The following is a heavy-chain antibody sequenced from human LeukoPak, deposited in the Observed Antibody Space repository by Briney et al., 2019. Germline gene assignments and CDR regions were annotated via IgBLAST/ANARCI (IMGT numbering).Heavy chain of an antibody. CDR2: ISGSGGST. Sequence: GGSLRLSCAASEFTFSNYAMNWVRQTPGRGLEWVSGISGSGGSTYYADSVKGRFTISRDNSKNTLYLQMNSLRAEDMAIYYCAKGPVVTSDIWGQGTMVTVSS. CDR3: AKGPVVTSDI. J-gene: IGHJ3*02. CDR1: EFTFSNYA. D-gene: IGHD2-15*01. V-gene: IGHV3-23*01.